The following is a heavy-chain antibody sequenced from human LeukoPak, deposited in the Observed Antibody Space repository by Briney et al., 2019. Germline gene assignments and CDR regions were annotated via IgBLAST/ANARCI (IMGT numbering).Heavy chain of an antibody. Sequence: PGGSLRLSCAASGFTFSSYAMHWVRQAPGKGLEWVAVISYDGSNKYYADSVKGRFTISRDNSKNTLYLQMNSLRAEDTAVYYCAKDRPSDIVVVPAAPDYWGQGTLVTVSS. V-gene: IGHV3-30-3*01. J-gene: IGHJ4*02. D-gene: IGHD2-2*01. CDR2: ISYDGSNK. CDR1: GFTFSSYA. CDR3: AKDRPSDIVVVPAAPDY.